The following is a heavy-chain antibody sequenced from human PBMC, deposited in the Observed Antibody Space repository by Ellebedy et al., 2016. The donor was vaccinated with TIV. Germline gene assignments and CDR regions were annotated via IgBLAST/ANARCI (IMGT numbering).Heavy chain of an antibody. CDR3: AKETTMLVTVDYYYNHMDV. Sequence: MPSETLSLTCTVSGDSIRRYYWNWIRQPPGKGLEWIGNIYGSGSTSYNPSLESRVTMSVDPSNNQFSLRLTSVTAADTAVYYCAKETTMLVTVDYYYNHMDVWGKGTTVTVSS. J-gene: IGHJ6*03. CDR1: GDSIRRYY. CDR2: IYGSGST. V-gene: IGHV4-59*01. D-gene: IGHD4-23*01.